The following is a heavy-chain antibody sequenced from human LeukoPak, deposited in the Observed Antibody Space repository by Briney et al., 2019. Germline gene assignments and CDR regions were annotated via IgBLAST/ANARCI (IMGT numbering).Heavy chain of an antibody. CDR3: AKKTWGSGLDV. J-gene: IGHJ6*02. D-gene: IGHD3-16*01. CDR1: GFTFSGYD. Sequence: GGSLRLSCAASGFTFSGYDMHWVRQATGKGLEWVSGIGTTADTHYADSVKGRFTISRENAKNSLYLQMNSLKAGDTAVYYCAKKTWGSGLDVWGQGTTVTVSS. CDR2: IGTTADT. V-gene: IGHV3-13*04.